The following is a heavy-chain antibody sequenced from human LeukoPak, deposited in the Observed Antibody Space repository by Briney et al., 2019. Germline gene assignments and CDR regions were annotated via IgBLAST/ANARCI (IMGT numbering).Heavy chain of an antibody. CDR2: ISYDGSNK. CDR1: GFTFSSYG. Sequence: PGRSLRLSCAASGFTFSSYGMHWVRQAPGKGLEWVAVISYDGSNKYYADSVKGRFTISRDNSKNTLYLQMNSLRAEDTAVYYCAKVVDSSGWYWMDVWGQGTTVTVSS. J-gene: IGHJ6*02. V-gene: IGHV3-30*18. D-gene: IGHD6-19*01. CDR3: AKVVDSSGWYWMDV.